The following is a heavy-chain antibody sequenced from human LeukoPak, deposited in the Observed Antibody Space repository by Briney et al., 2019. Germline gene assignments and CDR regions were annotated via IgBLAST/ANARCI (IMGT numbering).Heavy chain of an antibody. Sequence: SETLSLTCTVSGGPISSYYWSWIRQPPGKGLEFIGYISYNGSTNYNPSLASRVTISLDTSKNQFSLKLSSVTAADTALYYCARLRARNGSGSSNWFDPWGQGTLVTVSS. J-gene: IGHJ5*02. D-gene: IGHD3-10*01. V-gene: IGHV4-59*08. CDR3: ARLRARNGSGSSNWFDP. CDR1: GGPISSYY. CDR2: ISYNGST.